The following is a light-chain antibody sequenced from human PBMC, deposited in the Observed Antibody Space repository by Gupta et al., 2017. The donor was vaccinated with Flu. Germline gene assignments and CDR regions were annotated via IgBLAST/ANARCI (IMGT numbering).Light chain of an antibody. Sequence: SYVLTQPPSVSVAPGQTARTTCGGNNIGSKSVHWYQQKPGQAPVLVVYDDSDRPSGLPERFSGSNSGNTATLTISRVEAGDEADYYCQVWDSSSDHHVVFGGGTKLTVL. CDR3: QVWDSSSDHHVV. CDR1: NIGSKS. V-gene: IGLV3-21*02. J-gene: IGLJ2*01. CDR2: DDS.